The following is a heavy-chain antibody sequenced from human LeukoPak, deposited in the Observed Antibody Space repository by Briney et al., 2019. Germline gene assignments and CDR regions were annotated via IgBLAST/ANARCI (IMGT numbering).Heavy chain of an antibody. V-gene: IGHV4-59*01. Sequence: SETLSLTCTVSGGSFSNYFRGWIRQPPGRGLEWIGYVHNSGSTTYNPSLKSRVTISVDTSKNQFSLKLSSVTAADTAVYYCARCSPYYYDSSGSDAFDIWGQGTMVTVSS. D-gene: IGHD3-22*01. CDR3: ARCSPYYYDSSGSDAFDI. CDR2: VHNSGST. CDR1: GGSFSNYF. J-gene: IGHJ3*02.